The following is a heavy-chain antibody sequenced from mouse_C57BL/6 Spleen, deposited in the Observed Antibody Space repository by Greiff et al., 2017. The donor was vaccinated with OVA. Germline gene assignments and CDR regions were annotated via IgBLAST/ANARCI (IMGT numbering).Heavy chain of an antibody. CDR1: GYSITSGYY. Sequence: VQLQQSGPGLVKPSQSLSLTCSVTGYSITSGYYWNWIRQFPGNKLEWMGCISYDGSNNYNPSLKNRISITRDTSKNQFFLKLNSVTTEDTATYYCARVLEDYDYDVGAYWGQGTLVTVSA. D-gene: IGHD2-4*01. V-gene: IGHV3-6*01. CDR2: ISYDGSN. CDR3: ARVLEDYDYDVGAY. J-gene: IGHJ3*01.